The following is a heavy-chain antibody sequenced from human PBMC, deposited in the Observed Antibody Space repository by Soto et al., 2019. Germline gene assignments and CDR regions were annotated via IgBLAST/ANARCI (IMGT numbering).Heavy chain of an antibody. CDR3: AKARGPDYYDSSGYQEGMDV. V-gene: IGHV3-48*02. J-gene: IGHJ6*02. Sequence: EVQLVESGGGLVQPGGSLRLSCAASGFTFSSYSMNWVRQAPGKGLEWVSYISSSSSTIYYADSVKGRFTISRDNAKNSLYLQMNSLRDQDTAVYYCAKARGPDYYDSSGYQEGMDVWGQGTTVTVSS. CDR1: GFTFSSYS. CDR2: ISSSSSTI. D-gene: IGHD3-22*01.